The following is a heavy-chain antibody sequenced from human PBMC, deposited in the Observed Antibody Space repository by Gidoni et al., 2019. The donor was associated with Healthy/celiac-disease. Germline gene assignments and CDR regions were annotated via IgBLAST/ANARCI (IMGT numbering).Heavy chain of an antibody. D-gene: IGHD4-17*01. J-gene: IGHJ4*02. CDR1: GFTFSSYA. Sequence: SCAASGFTFSSYAMSWVRQAPGKGLEWVSAISGSGGSTYYADSVKGRFTISRDNSKNTLYLQMNSLRAEDTAVYYCAKDLITVTTRFSSGFGYWGQGTLVTVSS. CDR3: AKDLITVTTRFSSGFGY. CDR2: ISGSGGST. V-gene: IGHV3-23*01.